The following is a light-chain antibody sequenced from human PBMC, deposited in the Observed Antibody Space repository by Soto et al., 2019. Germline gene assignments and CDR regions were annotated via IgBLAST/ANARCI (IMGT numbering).Light chain of an antibody. CDR2: GAF. CDR3: QQYNNWPWT. Sequence: EIVMTQSPGTLSVSPGERATLSCKASQSVSSNLAWYQQKPGQAPRLLIHGAFTRATGIPARFSGSGSGTEFTLTISTLQSEDFAVYYCQQYNNWPWTFGQGTKVDIK. CDR1: QSVSSN. V-gene: IGKV3-15*01. J-gene: IGKJ1*01.